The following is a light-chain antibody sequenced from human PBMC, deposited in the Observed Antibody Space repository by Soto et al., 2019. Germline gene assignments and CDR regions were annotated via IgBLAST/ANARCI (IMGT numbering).Light chain of an antibody. CDR2: DAS. CDR3: QQHDILPIT. CDR1: QSVSNY. Sequence: DIQMTQSPSSLSASVGDRVTITFRTSQSVSNYLNWYQQKSGEAPKLLIYDASSLETGVPSRFSGSGSGTDFTLTISRLEPEDFALYYCQQHDILPITFGQGTRLEI. V-gene: IGKV1-33*01. J-gene: IGKJ5*01.